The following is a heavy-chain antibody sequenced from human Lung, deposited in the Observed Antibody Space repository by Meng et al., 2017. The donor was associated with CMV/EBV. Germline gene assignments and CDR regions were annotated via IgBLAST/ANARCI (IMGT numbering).Heavy chain of an antibody. CDR2: INPSGGST. Sequence: ASVXVSXKASGYTFTSYYMHWVRQAPGQGLEWMGIINPSGGSTSYAQKFQGRVTMTRDTSTSTVYMELSSLRSEDTAVYYCARLYCSSTSCYTAGYFQHWGQGXLVTFSS. V-gene: IGHV1-46*01. J-gene: IGHJ1*01. CDR1: GYTFTSYY. D-gene: IGHD2-2*02. CDR3: ARLYCSSTSCYTAGYFQH.